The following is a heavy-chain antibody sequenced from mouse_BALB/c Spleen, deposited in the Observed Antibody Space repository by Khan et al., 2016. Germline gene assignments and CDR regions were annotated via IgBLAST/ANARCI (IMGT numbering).Heavy chain of an antibody. V-gene: IGHV1-7*01. Sequence: QVRLQQSGAELAKPGASVKMSCKASGYTVTSYWMHWVKQRPGQGLEWIGYINPSTGYTEYNQKFKDKATLTADKSSSTAYMQLSSLTSEDYAVYYCARRYDAYVDVWGAGTTVTVSS. J-gene: IGHJ1*01. CDR3: ARRYDAYVDV. D-gene: IGHD2-14*01. CDR2: INPSTGYT. CDR1: GYTVTSYW.